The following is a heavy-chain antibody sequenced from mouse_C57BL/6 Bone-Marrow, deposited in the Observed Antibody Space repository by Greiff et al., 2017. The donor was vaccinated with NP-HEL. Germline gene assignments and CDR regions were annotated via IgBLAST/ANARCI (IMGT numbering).Heavy chain of an antibody. V-gene: IGHV14-4*01. CDR2: IDPENGDT. CDR1: GFNIKDDY. CDR3: TTGGSSPYAMDY. Sequence: VQLQQSGAELVRPGASVKLSCTVSGFNIKDDYMHWVKQRPEQGLEWIGWIDPENGDTEYASQFPGKATITADTSSNKAYLQLSSLTSEDTAVYYCTTGGSSPYAMDYWGQGTSVTVSS. J-gene: IGHJ4*01. D-gene: IGHD1-1*01.